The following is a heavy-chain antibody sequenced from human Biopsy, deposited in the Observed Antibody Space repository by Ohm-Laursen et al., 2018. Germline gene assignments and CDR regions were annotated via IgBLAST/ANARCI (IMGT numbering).Heavy chain of an antibody. D-gene: IGHD5-24*01. CDR2: IYFTGRT. CDR1: GGPIDSYY. J-gene: IGHJ2*01. V-gene: IGHV4-59*12. CDR3: ASAGYNPDWNFDL. Sequence: GTLSLTWTVSGGPIDSYYWSWIRQPPGKALEWIGYIYFTGRTSYNPSLKSRVTMSVNTSKKQFSLRLSSVTAADTAVYYCASAGYNPDWNFDLWGRGTRVTASS.